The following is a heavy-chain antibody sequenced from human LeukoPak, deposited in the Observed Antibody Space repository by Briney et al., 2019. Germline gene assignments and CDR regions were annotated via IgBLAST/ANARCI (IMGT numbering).Heavy chain of an antibody. J-gene: IGHJ2*01. CDR2: ISSSSVYR. CDR1: GFTFSSYT. D-gene: IGHD3-22*01. CDR3: ARAPVYYDEARGYLKISNWYFDL. Sequence: PGGSLRLSCAASGFTFSSYTINWVRQAPGKGLEWVSSISSSSVYRYYADSVKGRFTISRDNPKNSLYLQMNSLRAEDTAVYYCARAPVYYDEARGYLKISNWYFDLWGRGTLVTVSS. V-gene: IGHV3-21*01.